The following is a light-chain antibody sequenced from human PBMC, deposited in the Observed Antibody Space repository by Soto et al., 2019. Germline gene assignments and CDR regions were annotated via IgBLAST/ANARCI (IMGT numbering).Light chain of an antibody. CDR1: QSVGDY. J-gene: IGKJ4*01. CDR2: GAS. V-gene: IGKV3-11*01. CDR3: QQRSKLPRT. Sequence: EILLTHSPATLSLSPGERATLSCRASQSVGDYLAWYQQRPGQAPRLLIYGASKRATGIPARFSASGSETDFTLTISSLEPDDFAYYCCQQRSKLPRTFGGGTKIEVK.